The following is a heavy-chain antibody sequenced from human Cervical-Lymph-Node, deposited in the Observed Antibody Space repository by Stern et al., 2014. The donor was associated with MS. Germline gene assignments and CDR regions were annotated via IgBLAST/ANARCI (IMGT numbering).Heavy chain of an antibody. CDR3: ARDRRAFLDY. CDR2: IRQDGYDK. Sequence: VQLVESGGGLVQPGGSLRLSCVASGFRFGTSWMSWVRQPPGRGLAWVANIRQDGYDKFYVDSVKGRFTISRDNARNSLYLQMNSLTVADTAVYYCARDRRAFLDYWGQGTHVAVSS. CDR1: GFRFGTSW. D-gene: IGHD2/OR15-2a*01. J-gene: IGHJ4*02. V-gene: IGHV3-7*01.